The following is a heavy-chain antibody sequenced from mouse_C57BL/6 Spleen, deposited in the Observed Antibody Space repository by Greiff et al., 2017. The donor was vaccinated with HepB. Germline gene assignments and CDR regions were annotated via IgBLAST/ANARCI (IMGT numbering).Heavy chain of an antibody. CDR3: TRSGGWLLSYAMDY. J-gene: IGHJ4*01. Sequence: VQLQESGAELVRPGASVTLSCKASGYTFTDYEMHWVKQTPVHGLEWIGAIDPETGGTAYNQKFKGKAILTADKSSSTAYMELRSLTSEDSAVYYCTRSGGWLLSYAMDYWGQGTSVTVSS. CDR1: GYTFTDYE. V-gene: IGHV1-15*01. D-gene: IGHD2-3*01. CDR2: IDPETGGT.